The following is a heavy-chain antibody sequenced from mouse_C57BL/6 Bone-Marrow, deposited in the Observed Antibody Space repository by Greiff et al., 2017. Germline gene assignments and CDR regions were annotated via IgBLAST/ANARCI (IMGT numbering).Heavy chain of an antibody. CDR1: GYTFTSYW. CDR3: AIKAFYYYGSSWYFEV. V-gene: IGHV1-74*01. D-gene: IGHD1-1*01. Sequence: QVQLQQPGAELVKPGASVKVSCKASGYTFTSYWMHWVKQRPGQGLEWIGRIHPSDSDTNYNQKFKGKATLTVDKSSSTAYMQLSSLTSEDSAVYYCAIKAFYYYGSSWYFEVWGTGTTVTVSS. J-gene: IGHJ1*03. CDR2: IHPSDSDT.